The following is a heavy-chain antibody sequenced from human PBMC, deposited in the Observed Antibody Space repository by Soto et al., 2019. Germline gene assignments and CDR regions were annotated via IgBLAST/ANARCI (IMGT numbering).Heavy chain of an antibody. CDR2: TYYNGNA. CDR1: GGSIDRSNYY. D-gene: IGHD3-10*01. V-gene: IGHV4-39*01. CDR3: ARHFVAVVIKGWGY. J-gene: IGHJ4*02. Sequence: QVQLQESGPGLVKPSETLSITCNVSGGSIDRSNYYWDWLRQPPGKGLEWIGTTYYNGNAYYNPYLKSRVSMSVDTPKNQFSLKLVSVPASATAVYYCARHFVAVVIKGWGYWGQGTLVTVYS.